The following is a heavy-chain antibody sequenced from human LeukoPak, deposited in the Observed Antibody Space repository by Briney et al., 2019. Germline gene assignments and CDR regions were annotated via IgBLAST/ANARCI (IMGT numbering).Heavy chain of an antibody. CDR3: ARVAMGATDY. J-gene: IGHJ4*02. CDR2: INHSGST. Sequence: SETLSLTCAVYGGSFSGYYWSWIRQPPGKGLEWIGEINHSGSTNYNPSLKSRVTISVDTSKNQFSLRLSSVTAADTAVYYCARVAMGATDYWGQGTLVTVSS. D-gene: IGHD1-26*01. V-gene: IGHV4-34*01. CDR1: GGSFSGYY.